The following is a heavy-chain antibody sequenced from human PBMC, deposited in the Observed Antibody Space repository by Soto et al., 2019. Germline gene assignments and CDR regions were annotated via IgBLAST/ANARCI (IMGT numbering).Heavy chain of an antibody. J-gene: IGHJ5*02. Sequence: VYCCGWIQQPPGKGLEWIGSIYHSGSTYYNPSLKSRVTISVDTSKNQFSLKLSSVTAADTAVYYCARGIAAAGTASGWFAPWGQGTLVTVSS. CDR1: VYC. CDR2: IYHSGST. CDR3: ARGIAAAGTASGWFAP. V-gene: IGHV4-38-2*02. D-gene: IGHD6-13*01.